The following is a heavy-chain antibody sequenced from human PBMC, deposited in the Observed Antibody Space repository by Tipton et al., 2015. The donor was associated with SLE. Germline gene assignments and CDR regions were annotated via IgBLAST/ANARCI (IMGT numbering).Heavy chain of an antibody. D-gene: IGHD2-15*01. CDR2: ISGSGWST. Sequence: GSLRLSCAASGFTFSSYAMSWVRQAPGKGLDGVSTISGSGWSTYYADSVKGRFTISRDNSKNTLYLQMNSLRAEDTAVYYCAKSGEWGYCSGGSCPGYFNYWGQGTLVTVSS. CDR1: GFTFSSYA. J-gene: IGHJ4*02. V-gene: IGHV3-23*01. CDR3: AKSGEWGYCSGGSCPGYFNY.